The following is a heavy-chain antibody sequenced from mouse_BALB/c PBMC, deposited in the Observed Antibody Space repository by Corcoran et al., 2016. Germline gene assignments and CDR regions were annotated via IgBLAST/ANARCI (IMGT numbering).Heavy chain of an antibody. CDR3: ARWDWYFDV. J-gene: IGHJ1*01. Sequence: EVQLQQSGAELVKPGASVKLSCTASGFNIKDTYMPWVKQRPEQGLEWIGRIDPANGNTKYDPKFQGKATITADTSSNTAYLQLSSLTSEDTAVYYRARWDWYFDVWGAGTTVIVSS. CDR2: IDPANGNT. V-gene: IGHV14-3*02. CDR1: GFNIKDTY.